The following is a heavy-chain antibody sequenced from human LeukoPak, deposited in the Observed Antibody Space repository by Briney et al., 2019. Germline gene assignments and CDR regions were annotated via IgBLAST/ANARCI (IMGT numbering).Heavy chain of an antibody. V-gene: IGHV4-59*01. CDR2: IYYSGTT. J-gene: IGHJ4*02. D-gene: IGHD3-22*01. CDR3: ARSRSTYYYETSGYYYFDY. Sequence: SETLSLTCTVSGGAISSYYWSWIRQPPRKGLEWIGYIYYSGTTNYSPSLKSRVTISVDTSKNQFSLKLTSVTAADTDVYYCARSRSTYYYETSGYYYFDYWGQGTLVTVSS. CDR1: GGAISSYY.